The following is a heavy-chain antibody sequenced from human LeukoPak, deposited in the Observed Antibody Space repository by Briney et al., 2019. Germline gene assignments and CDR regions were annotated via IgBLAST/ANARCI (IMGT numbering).Heavy chain of an antibody. CDR3: AKRSTMVRGVIHY. J-gene: IGHJ4*02. Sequence: GGSLRLSCAASGFTFSSYSMNWVRQAPGKGLEWVSSISSSSSYIYYADSVKGRFTISRDNSKNTLYLQMNSLRAEDTAVYYCAKRSTMVRGVIHYWGQGTLVTVSS. D-gene: IGHD3-10*01. CDR2: ISSSSSYI. CDR1: GFTFSSYS. V-gene: IGHV3-21*04.